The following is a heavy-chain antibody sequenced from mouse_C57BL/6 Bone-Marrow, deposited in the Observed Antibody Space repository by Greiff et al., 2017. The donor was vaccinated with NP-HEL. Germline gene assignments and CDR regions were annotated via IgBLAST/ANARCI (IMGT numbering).Heavy chain of an antibody. D-gene: IGHD4-1*01. CDR2: ISDGGSYT. Sequence: EVKLMESGGGLVKPGGSLKLSCAASGFTFSSYAMSWVRQTPEKRLEWVATISDGGSYTYYPDNVKGRFTISRDNAKNNLYLQMSHLKSEDTAMYYCARDPLTYFDYWGQGTTLTVSS. J-gene: IGHJ2*01. CDR3: ARDPLTYFDY. CDR1: GFTFSSYA. V-gene: IGHV5-4*01.